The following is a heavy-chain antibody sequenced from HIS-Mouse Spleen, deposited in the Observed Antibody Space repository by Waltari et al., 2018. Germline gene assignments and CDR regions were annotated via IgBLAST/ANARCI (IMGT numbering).Heavy chain of an antibody. CDR3: ARIAEGYSSGWYAFDY. D-gene: IGHD6-19*01. V-gene: IGHV2-70*15. CDR2: IDWDDDK. CDR1: GFSLSPSGMF. Sequence: QVTLRESGPALVKPTQTLTLTCTFSGFSLSPSGMFVSWIRPPPGKALEWLARIDWDDDKYYSTSLKTRLTISKDTSKNQVVLTMTNMDPVDTATYYCARIAEGYSSGWYAFDYWGQGTLVTVSS. J-gene: IGHJ4*02.